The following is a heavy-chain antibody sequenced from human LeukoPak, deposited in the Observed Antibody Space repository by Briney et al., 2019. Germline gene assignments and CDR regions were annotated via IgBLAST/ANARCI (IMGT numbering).Heavy chain of an antibody. Sequence: ASVKASCKASGGTFSSYAISWVRQAPGQGLEWMGGIIPIFGTANYAQKFQGRVTITADESTSTAYMELSSLRSEDTAVYYCARDFTPHVLALDGYWGQGTLVTVSS. CDR2: IIPIFGTA. V-gene: IGHV1-69*13. D-gene: IGHD3-3*02. CDR1: GGTFSSYA. CDR3: ARDFTPHVLALDGY. J-gene: IGHJ4*02.